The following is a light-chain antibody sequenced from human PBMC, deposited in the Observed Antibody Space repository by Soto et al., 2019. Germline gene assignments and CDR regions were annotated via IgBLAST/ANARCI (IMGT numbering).Light chain of an antibody. Sequence: EIVLTQSPATLSLSPGERATLSCRASQSVSSYLAWYQQKPGQAPRLLIYDASNRATGIPARFSGSGSGTDFTLTISSLEPEDCAVYYWQQRSNWRPVTFGQGTKLEIK. CDR1: QSVSSY. CDR2: DAS. J-gene: IGKJ2*01. CDR3: QQRSNWRPVT. V-gene: IGKV3-11*01.